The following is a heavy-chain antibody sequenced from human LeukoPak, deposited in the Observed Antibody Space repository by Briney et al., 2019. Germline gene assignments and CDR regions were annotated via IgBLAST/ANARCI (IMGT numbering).Heavy chain of an antibody. J-gene: IGHJ6*03. V-gene: IGHV3-7*01. D-gene: IGHD2-2*02. CDR1: GFTFGRYW. Sequence: GGSLRLSCAASGFTFGRYWMSWVRQAPGKGLEWVANIRQDAGEKYYVDSVEGRFTISRDNARNSLYLQMNSLRVEDTAVYYCARDLYCSSISCYNRYFYMDVWGKGTTVTVSS. CDR3: ARDLYCSSISCYNRYFYMDV. CDR2: IRQDAGEK.